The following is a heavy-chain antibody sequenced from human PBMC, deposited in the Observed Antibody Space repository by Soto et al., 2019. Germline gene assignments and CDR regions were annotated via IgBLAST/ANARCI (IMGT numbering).Heavy chain of an antibody. CDR3: ARFCISTSCYASFDY. D-gene: IGHD2-2*01. Sequence: QVQLVESGGGVVQPGRSLRLSCAASGFTFSSYGMHWVRQAPGKGLEWVAVISYDGSNKYYADSVKGRFTISRDNSKNTLYLQMNSLRADDTAVYYCARFCISTSCYASFDYWGQGTLVTVSS. CDR2: ISYDGSNK. V-gene: IGHV3-30-3*01. J-gene: IGHJ4*02. CDR1: GFTFSSYG.